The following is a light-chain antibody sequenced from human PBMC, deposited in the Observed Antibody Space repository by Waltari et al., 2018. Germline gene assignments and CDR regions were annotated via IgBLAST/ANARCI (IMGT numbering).Light chain of an antibody. J-gene: IGLJ1*01. CDR1: SANIGPGYD. Sequence: QSVLTQPPSVSGAPGQRVTVSCTGSSANIGPGYDVHWYQQAPGTAPKLLIFANASRPSGVPDRFSGSRSGTSASLAITGLQADDEADYSCQSYDSKLSGYVFGTGTKVIVL. CDR3: QSYDSKLSGYV. CDR2: ANA. V-gene: IGLV1-40*01.